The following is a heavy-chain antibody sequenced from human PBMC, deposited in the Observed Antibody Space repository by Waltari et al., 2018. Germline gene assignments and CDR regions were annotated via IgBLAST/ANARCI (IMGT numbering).Heavy chain of an antibody. CDR1: GGTFSSHA. CDR2: IIPIFGTA. V-gene: IGHV1-69*01. CDR3: ARDTDGGGGY. Sequence: QVQLVQSGAEVKKPGSSVKVSCKASGGTFSSHAISWVRQAPGQGLEWMGGIIPIFGTANYAQKFQGRVTLTADEFTSTAYMELGSLRSEDTAMYYCARDTDGGGGYWGQGTLVIVSS. D-gene: IGHD4-17*01. J-gene: IGHJ4*02.